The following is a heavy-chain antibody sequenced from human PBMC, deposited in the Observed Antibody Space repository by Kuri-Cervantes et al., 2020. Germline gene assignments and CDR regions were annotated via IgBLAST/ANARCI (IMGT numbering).Heavy chain of an antibody. CDR2: ISSSGSTI. D-gene: IGHD3-10*01. J-gene: IGHJ4*02. CDR3: ARAPWDSGSYYNPFDY. Sequence: GGSLRLSCTVSGGSISSGDYYWSWIRQAPGKGLEWVSYISSSGSTIYYADSVKGRFTISRDNAKNSLYLQMNSLRAEDTAVYYCARAPWDSGSYYNPFDYWGQGTLVTVSS. V-gene: IGHV3-11*01. CDR1: GGSISSGDYY.